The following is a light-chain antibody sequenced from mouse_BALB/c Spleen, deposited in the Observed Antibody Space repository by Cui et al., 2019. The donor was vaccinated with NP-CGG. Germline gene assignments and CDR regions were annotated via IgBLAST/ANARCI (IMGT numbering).Light chain of an antibody. Sequence: HAAVTQESPPPTSPGETVTPTCRSSTGAVTSNNFANWVQEKPDHLFTGLIGGTNNRSPGVPARFSGSLIGDKAALTITGAQTEDEAIYFCALWYSNHWVFGGGTKLTVL. J-gene: IGLJ1*01. V-gene: IGLV1*01. CDR1: TGAVTSNNF. CDR3: ALWYSNHWV. CDR2: GTN.